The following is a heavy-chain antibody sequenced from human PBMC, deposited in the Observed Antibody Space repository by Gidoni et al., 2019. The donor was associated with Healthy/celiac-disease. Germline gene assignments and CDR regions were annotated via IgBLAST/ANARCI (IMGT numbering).Heavy chain of an antibody. D-gene: IGHD3-22*01. CDR2: ISSSSSTI. CDR3: ARDYYYDSSGYYYEGAFDI. CDR1: GFTFSSYS. J-gene: IGHJ3*02. V-gene: IGHV3-48*01. Sequence: EVQLVESGGGLVQPGGSLRLSCAASGFTFSSYSMHWVRQAPGKGLEWVSYISSSSSTIYYADSVKGRFTISRDNAKNSLYLQMNSLRAEDTAVYYCARDYYYDSSGYYYEGAFDIWGQGTMVTVSS.